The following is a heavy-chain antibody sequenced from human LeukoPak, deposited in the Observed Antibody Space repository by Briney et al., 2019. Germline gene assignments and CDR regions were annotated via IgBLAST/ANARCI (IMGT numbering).Heavy chain of an antibody. CDR1: GFTFSDYS. J-gene: IGHJ4*02. V-gene: IGHV3-21*01. Sequence: PGGSLRLSCAASGFTFSDYSMNWVRQAPGKGLEWVSSISSGSTYIYYAAPVKGRFTNSRDNAKNSLYLQMNSLRAEDTAAYYCAREVLMGPRYFDYWGQGTLVTVSS. CDR3: AREVLMGPRYFDY. D-gene: IGHD3-10*01. CDR2: ISSGSTYI.